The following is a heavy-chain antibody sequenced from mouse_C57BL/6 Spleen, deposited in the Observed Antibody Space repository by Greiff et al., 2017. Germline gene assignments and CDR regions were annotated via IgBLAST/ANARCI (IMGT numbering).Heavy chain of an antibody. J-gene: IGHJ3*01. CDR3: TSRQLRPFAY. V-gene: IGHV14-4*01. D-gene: IGHD3-2*02. CDR1: GFNIKDDY. Sequence: VQLQQSGAELVRPGASVKLSCTASGFNIKDDYMHWVKQRPEQGLEWIGWIDPENGDTEYASKFQGKATITADTTSNTAYLPLSSLTSEDTAVYYCTSRQLRPFAYWGQGTLVTVSA. CDR2: IDPENGDT.